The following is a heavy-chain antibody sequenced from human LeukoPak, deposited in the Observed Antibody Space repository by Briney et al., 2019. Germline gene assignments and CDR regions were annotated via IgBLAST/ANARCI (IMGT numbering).Heavy chain of an antibody. V-gene: IGHV5-51*01. J-gene: IGHJ4*02. CDR2: IYPGDSDT. CDR1: GYSFTYW. Sequence: GESLKISCKGSGYSFTYWISWVRQMPGKGLEWMGIIYPGDSDTRYSPSFQGQVTISADKSISTAYLQWSSLKASDTAMYYCARHGIGGWPENFDYWGQGTLVTVSS. CDR3: ARHGIGGWPENFDY. D-gene: IGHD6-19*01.